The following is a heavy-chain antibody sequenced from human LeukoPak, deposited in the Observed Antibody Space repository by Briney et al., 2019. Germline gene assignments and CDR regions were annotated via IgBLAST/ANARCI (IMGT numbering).Heavy chain of an antibody. CDR1: GFTFSNYA. V-gene: IGHV3-30*04. Sequence: QPGGSLRLSGAASGFTFSNYAMHWVRQAPGKGLEWVAVISYHGRDKYYADFVKGRFTLSRDTSKNTLYLEMNSLRSEDTAVYYCARQSCLYSSGCFLDDWGQGTLVTVSS. J-gene: IGHJ4*02. CDR2: ISYHGRDK. CDR3: ARQSCLYSSGCFLDD. D-gene: IGHD3-22*01.